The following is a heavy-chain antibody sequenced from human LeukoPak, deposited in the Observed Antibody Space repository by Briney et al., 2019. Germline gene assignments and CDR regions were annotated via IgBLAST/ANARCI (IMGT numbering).Heavy chain of an antibody. CDR3: AKDGSSWHGHDAFDI. CDR1: GFTFSDTW. J-gene: IGHJ3*02. D-gene: IGHD6-13*01. CDR2: IRSDGSDT. V-gene: IGHV3-74*01. Sequence: GGSLRLSCAASGFTFSDTWMHWVRQAPGKGLVWVSRIRSDGSDTRYAESVKGRFTISRDNSKNTLYLQMNSLRAEDTAVYYCAKDGSSWHGHDAFDIWGQGTMVTVSS.